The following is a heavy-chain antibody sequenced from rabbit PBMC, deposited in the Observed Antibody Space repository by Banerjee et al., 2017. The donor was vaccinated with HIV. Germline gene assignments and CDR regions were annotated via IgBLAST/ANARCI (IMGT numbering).Heavy chain of an antibody. CDR2: IDAGSNGNT. D-gene: IGHD4-1*01. Sequence: QEQLEESGGDLVKPEGSLTLTCTASGFSFSSSYWICWIRQAPGKGLEWIACIDAGSNGNTYYASWAKGRFTISKTSSPTVTLQMTSLTAADTATYFCARDLAGVIGWNFNLWGPGTLVTVS. J-gene: IGHJ4*01. CDR3: ARDLAGVIGWNFNL. CDR1: GFSFSSSYW. V-gene: IGHV1S45*01.